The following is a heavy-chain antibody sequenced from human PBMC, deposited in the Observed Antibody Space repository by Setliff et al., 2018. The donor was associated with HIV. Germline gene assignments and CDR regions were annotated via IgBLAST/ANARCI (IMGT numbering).Heavy chain of an antibody. J-gene: IGHJ6*02. CDR2: IIPILGIA. CDR3: AREDTAMVTPYYYYYGMDV. D-gene: IGHD5-18*01. CDR1: GDTFSSYA. Sequence: SVKVSCKASGDTFSSYAISWVRQAPGQGLEWMGGIIPILGIANYAQKFQGRVTITADKSTSTAYMELSSLRSEDTAVYYCAREDTAMVTPYYYYYGMDVWGQGTTVTVSS. V-gene: IGHV1-69*10.